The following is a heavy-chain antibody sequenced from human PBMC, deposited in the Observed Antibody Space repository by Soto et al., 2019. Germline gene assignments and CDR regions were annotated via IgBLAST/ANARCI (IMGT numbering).Heavy chain of an antibody. CDR2: ISGSGGST. J-gene: IGHJ4*02. D-gene: IGHD3-10*01. Sequence: GGSLRLSCAASGFTFSSYAMSWVRQAPGKGLEWVSAISGSGGSTYYADSVKGRFTISRDNPKNTLYLQMNSLRAEDTAVYYCAKSERLYYGSGSFPVDYWGQGTLVTVSS. CDR3: AKSERLYYGSGSFPVDY. V-gene: IGHV3-23*01. CDR1: GFTFSSYA.